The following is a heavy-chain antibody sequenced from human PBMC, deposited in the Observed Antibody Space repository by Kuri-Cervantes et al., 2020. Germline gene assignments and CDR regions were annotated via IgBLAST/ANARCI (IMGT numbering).Heavy chain of an antibody. J-gene: IGHJ4*02. Sequence: KVSCKGSGYSLTSYWIGWVRQMPGKGLEWMGVIYPGDSDTRYSPSFQGQVTISADKSISTAYLQWSSLKASDTAMYYCALYSSSSGSHDSDYWGQGTLVTVSS. D-gene: IGHD6-6*01. V-gene: IGHV5-51*01. CDR3: ALYSSSSGSHDSDY. CDR1: GYSLTSYW. CDR2: IYPGDSDT.